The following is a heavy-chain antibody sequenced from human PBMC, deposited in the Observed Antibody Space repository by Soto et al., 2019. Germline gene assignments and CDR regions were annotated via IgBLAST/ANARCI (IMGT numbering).Heavy chain of an antibody. J-gene: IGHJ4*02. CDR3: ARGQEGVVATH. CDR1: GGSLCGYY. D-gene: IGHD5-12*01. V-gene: IGHV4-34*01. CDR2: VKDGGHT. Sequence: QVQLQQWGAGLLKPSETLSLNCAVTGGSLCGYYWCWVRQPPGKGLVWIGEVKDGGHTNYSPSLRGRVTTSSDTPNHQFARRLNSVTAADSGVYYCARGQEGVVATHWDQGSLVTVSS.